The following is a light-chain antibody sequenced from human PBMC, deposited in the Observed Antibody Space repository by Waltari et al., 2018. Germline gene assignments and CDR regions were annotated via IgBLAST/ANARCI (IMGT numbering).Light chain of an antibody. CDR2: AAS. CDR1: QVISSS. V-gene: IGKV1-9*01. CDR3: QQLNSFPLT. J-gene: IGKJ4*01. Sequence: IQLTQSPSSLSASVGDRVTITCRARQVISSSLAWYQQKPGKAPRLLIYAASTLQSGVPPRFSGSGSGTDFTLTISSLQPEDFATYYCQQLNSFPLTFGGGTKVEIK.